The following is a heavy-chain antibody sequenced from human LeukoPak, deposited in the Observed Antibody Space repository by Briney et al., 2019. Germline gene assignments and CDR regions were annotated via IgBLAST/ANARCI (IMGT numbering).Heavy chain of an antibody. CDR1: GFTFSSYS. J-gene: IGHJ6*03. CDR2: IKQDGSEK. V-gene: IGHV3-7*01. CDR3: ARANGYYMDV. D-gene: IGHD2-8*01. Sequence: PGGSLRLSCAASGFTFSSYSMNWVRQAPGKGLEWVANIKQDGSEKYYVDSVKGRFTISRDNAKNSLYLQMNSLRAEDTAVYYCARANGYYMDVWGKGTTVTISS.